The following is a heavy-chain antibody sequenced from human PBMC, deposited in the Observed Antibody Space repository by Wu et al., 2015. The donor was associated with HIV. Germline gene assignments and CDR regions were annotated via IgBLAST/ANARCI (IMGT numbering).Heavy chain of an antibody. CDR3: SRGAPTFFVNINEVTGYQGLGGY. CDR2: VNPNSGDT. Sequence: QVQLVQSGAEVKKPGASVNVSCKASGYTFTGYFLHWVRQAPGQGPEWMGWVNPNSGDTNYGQKYHDRVTMTSDTSIRTAYMELRSLRSDDTAVYYCSRGAPTFFVNINEVTGYQGLGGYWGQGTLVTVSS. CDR1: GYTFTGYF. V-gene: IGHV1-2*02. D-gene: IGHD2/OR15-2a*01. J-gene: IGHJ4*02.